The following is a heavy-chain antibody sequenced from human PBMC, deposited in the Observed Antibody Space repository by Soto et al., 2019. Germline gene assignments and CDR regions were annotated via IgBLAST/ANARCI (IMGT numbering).Heavy chain of an antibody. V-gene: IGHV1-2*04. CDR2: INPNSGGT. D-gene: IGHD3-10*01. CDR1: GYTFTGYY. Sequence: ASVKVSCKASGYTFTGYYMHWVRQAPGQGLEWMGWINPNSGGTNYAQKFQGWVTMTRDTSISTAYMELSRLRSDDTAVYYCARAGSITMVRGVIPFDYWGQGTLVTVSS. J-gene: IGHJ4*02. CDR3: ARAGSITMVRGVIPFDY.